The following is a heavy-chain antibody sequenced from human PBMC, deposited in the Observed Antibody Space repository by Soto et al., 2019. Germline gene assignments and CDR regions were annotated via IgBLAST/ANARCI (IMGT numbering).Heavy chain of an antibody. CDR2: ISWNSVSI. CDR3: AKAAGYYDNSVRFHA. Sequence: GGSLRLSCAASGFTFGDYAMHWVRQAPGKGLEWVSGISWNSVSIGYADSVKGRFTISRDNDKNSLYLQMNSLRPEDNAVYYCAKAAGYYDNSVRFHAWGQGSRVTVS. V-gene: IGHV3-9*01. CDR1: GFTFGDYA. D-gene: IGHD3-22*01. J-gene: IGHJ5*02.